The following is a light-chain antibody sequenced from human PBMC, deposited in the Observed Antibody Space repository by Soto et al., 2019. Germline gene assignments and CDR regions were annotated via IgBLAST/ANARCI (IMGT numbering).Light chain of an antibody. V-gene: IGKV1-39*01. Sequence: DIQMTQSPSSLFASLGNRVTVTFRGNEGISTYLVWYQQRQGIPPKLLIYAASNLLSGVPSRFSGSGSGTDFTLTISSLQPEDFATYYCQQSYRTPYTFGQGTKLETK. CDR3: QQSYRTPYT. CDR1: EGISTY. CDR2: AAS. J-gene: IGKJ2*01.